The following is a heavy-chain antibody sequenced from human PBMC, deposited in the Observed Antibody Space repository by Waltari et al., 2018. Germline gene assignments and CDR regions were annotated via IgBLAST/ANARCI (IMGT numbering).Heavy chain of an antibody. CDR1: GGSISTSGHY. V-gene: IGHV4-39*07. CDR2: IYYSGNT. Sequence: QLQLQESGPGLVKPSETLTLTCNVSGGSISTSGHYWGWIRQPPGKGLVWVGGIYYSGNTYYSPSLKSRITMSGDTSKNQFSLKVTSVTAADTAVYYCAKDEYYSNGWYGGLDSWGQGTLVTVSA. D-gene: IGHD6-19*01. CDR3: AKDEYYSNGWYGGLDS. J-gene: IGHJ4*02.